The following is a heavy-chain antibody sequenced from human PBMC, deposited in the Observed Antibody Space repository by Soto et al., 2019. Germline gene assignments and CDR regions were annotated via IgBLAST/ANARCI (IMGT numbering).Heavy chain of an antibody. D-gene: IGHD3-10*01. CDR1: GFTFSTYP. J-gene: IGHJ4*02. CDR3: AKKSLFVSGTKDY. CDR2: ISGSGGST. V-gene: IGHV3-23*01. Sequence: EVQLLESGGGLVQVGVSLRLSCPASGFTFSTYPMSWVRQAPGKGLEWVSSISGSGGSTYYADSVRGRFTISRDNSKNALYLQMNSMRAEDTAVYSCAKKSLFVSGTKDYWGPGTLVTVSS.